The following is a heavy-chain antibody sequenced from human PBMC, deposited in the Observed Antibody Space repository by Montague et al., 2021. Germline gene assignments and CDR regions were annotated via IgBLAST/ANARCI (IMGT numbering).Heavy chain of an antibody. CDR1: GGSISSSSYY. CDR2: IYYSGST. V-gene: IGHV4-39*01. J-gene: IGHJ6*02. CDR3: AGTGYLYGGGMDV. D-gene: IGHD3-9*01. Sequence: SETLSLTCTVSGGSISSSSYYWGWIRQHPGKGLEWIGCIYYSGSTYYNPSLKSRLTISVDTSKNQFSLKLSSVTAADTAVYYCAGTGYLYGGGMDVWGQGTTVTVSS.